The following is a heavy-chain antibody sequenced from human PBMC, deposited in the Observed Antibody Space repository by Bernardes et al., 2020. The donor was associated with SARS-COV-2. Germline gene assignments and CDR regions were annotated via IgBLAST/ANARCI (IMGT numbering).Heavy chain of an antibody. J-gene: IGHJ4*02. CDR2: IRSKAYGGTT. D-gene: IGHD3-3*01. V-gene: IGHV3-49*03. CDR1: GFTFGDYD. CDR3: TRNDFWSGYYSDY. Sequence: GGSLRLSCTASGFTFGDYDMSWFRQAPGKGLEWVGFIRSKAYGGTTEYAASVKGRFTISRDDSKSIAYLQMNSLKTEDTAVYYCTRNDFWSGYYSDYWGQGTLVTVSS.